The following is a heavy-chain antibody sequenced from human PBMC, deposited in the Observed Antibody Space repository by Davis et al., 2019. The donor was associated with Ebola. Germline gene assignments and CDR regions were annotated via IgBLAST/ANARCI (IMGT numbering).Heavy chain of an antibody. Sequence: GGSLRLSCAASGFTFSRHTMNWVRQAPGKGLEWVASISSGSSYIDYADSVKDRFTISRDNAKNSLYLEMNNLRAEDTAVYYCARDILGGLNWFDPWGQGTLVTVSS. CDR2: ISSGSSYI. V-gene: IGHV3-21*01. D-gene: IGHD2-15*01. CDR3: ARDILGGLNWFDP. CDR1: GFTFSRHT. J-gene: IGHJ5*02.